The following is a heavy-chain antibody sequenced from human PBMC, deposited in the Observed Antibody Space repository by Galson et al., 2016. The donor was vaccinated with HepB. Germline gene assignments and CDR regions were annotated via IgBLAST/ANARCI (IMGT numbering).Heavy chain of an antibody. Sequence: SVKVSCKASGYTFATYAMHWLRQAPGQGLEWMGWLNTNTGNPTSAQGFTGRFVFSLDTPVSTAYLQISSLEAEDTAVYYCARMNALHDYYGLDVWGQGTTVTVS. CDR1: GYTFATYA. CDR2: LNTNTGNP. CDR3: ARMNALHDYYGLDV. D-gene: IGHD1-1*01. J-gene: IGHJ6*02. V-gene: IGHV7-4-1*02.